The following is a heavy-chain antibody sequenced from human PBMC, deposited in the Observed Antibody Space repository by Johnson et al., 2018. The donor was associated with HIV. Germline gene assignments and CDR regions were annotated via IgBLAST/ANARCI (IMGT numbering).Heavy chain of an antibody. D-gene: IGHD3-22*01. J-gene: IGHJ3*02. CDR3: ARQLSYDSSGQGGGLDI. V-gene: IGHV3-7*05. Sequence: VQLVESGGGLVQPGGSLRLSCADSGFTFSSYGINGVRKARGKGLERVDNIKQDGSEKYYVDYVKGRFTISRDNAKNSLYLEMNNLRAEDTALYYCARQLSYDSSGQGGGLDIWGQGTLVTVSS. CDR2: IKQDGSEK. CDR1: GFTFSSYG.